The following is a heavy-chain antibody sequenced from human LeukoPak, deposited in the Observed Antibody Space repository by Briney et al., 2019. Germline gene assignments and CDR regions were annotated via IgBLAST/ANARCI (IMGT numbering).Heavy chain of an antibody. J-gene: IGHJ6*01. Sequence: GGALTLSCAASGCSVSGYYMSWVRQAPGRGLKWVTFTDSGVSTYYPESVKGRFTASRHNSKNTLYLQMNSLRGEHTAVYSCASRYGDYGYGMDVWGQGTTVTVSS. CDR1: GCSVSGYY. D-gene: IGHD4-17*01. CDR2: TDSGVST. CDR3: ASRYGDYGYGMDV. V-gene: IGHV3-53*04.